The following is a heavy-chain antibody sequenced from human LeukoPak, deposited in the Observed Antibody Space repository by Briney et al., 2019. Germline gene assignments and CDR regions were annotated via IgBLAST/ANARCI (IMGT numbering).Heavy chain of an antibody. D-gene: IGHD4-11*01. Sequence: SVKVSCKASGGTFSSYAISWVRQAPGQGLEWMGRIIPIFGTANYAQKFQGRVTITTDESTSTAYMELSSLRSEDTAVYYCARDLTHDYLHRGHFDYWGQEPWSPSPQ. J-gene: IGHJ4*01. CDR3: ARDLTHDYLHRGHFDY. CDR1: GGTFSSYA. V-gene: IGHV1-69*05. CDR2: IIPIFGTA.